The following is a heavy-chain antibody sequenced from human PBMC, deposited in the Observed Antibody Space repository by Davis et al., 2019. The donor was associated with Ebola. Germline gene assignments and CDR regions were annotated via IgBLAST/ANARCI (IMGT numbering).Heavy chain of an antibody. D-gene: IGHD3-10*01. Sequence: GGSLRLSCAASGFTFSSYAMHWVRQAPGKGLEWVAVISYDGSNKYYADSVKGRFTISRDNSKNTLYLQMNSLRAEDTAVYYCARGPLWFGVYYFDYWGQGTLVTVSS. CDR1: GFTFSSYA. V-gene: IGHV3-30-3*01. CDR2: ISYDGSNK. J-gene: IGHJ4*02. CDR3: ARGPLWFGVYYFDY.